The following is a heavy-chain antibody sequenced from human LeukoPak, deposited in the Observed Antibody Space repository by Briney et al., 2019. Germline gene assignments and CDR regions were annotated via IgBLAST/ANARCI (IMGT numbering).Heavy chain of an antibody. D-gene: IGHD3-10*01. CDR2: IYYDGST. CDR1: GGSIDTYY. V-gene: IGHV4-59*01. J-gene: IGHJ4*02. CDR3: ARHNSGSYYNGFFDC. Sequence: SETLSLTCTASGGSIDTYYWSWIRQPPGKGLEWIGLIYYDGSTYYNPSLKTRVTISLDTSNNQFSLKLSSLTAADTAMYHCARHNSGSYYNGFFDCWGRGTLVTVSS.